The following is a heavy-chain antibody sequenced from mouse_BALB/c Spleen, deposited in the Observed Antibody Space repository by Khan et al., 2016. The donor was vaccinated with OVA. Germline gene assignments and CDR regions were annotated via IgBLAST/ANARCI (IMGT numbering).Heavy chain of an antibody. CDR3: ARNYGNYVEYFDV. J-gene: IGHJ1*01. Sequence: QVQLKQSGPGLVAPSQRLSITCTVSGFSLTSYGVHWVRQRPGKGLEWLGIIWAGGSTNYNSAIMYRQRISKDNSTSQVSLKMHSLQTDDTAMYYCARNYGNYVEYFDVWGAGTTVTVSS. CDR2: IWAGGST. D-gene: IGHD2-1*01. V-gene: IGHV2-9*02. CDR1: GFSLTSYG.